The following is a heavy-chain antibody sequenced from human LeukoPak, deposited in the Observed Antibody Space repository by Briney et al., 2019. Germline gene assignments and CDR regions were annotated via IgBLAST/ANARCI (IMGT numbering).Heavy chain of an antibody. CDR1: GYTFSNYY. D-gene: IGHD6-19*01. CDR3: ARRGSGWEFDY. V-gene: IGHV1-46*01. J-gene: IGHJ4*02. CDR2: INPSGGST. Sequence: ASVKVSCKASGYTFSNYYMHWVRQAPGQGLEWMGIINPSGGSTNFAQKFQGRVTMTRDTSTSTVYMELSSLRHEDTVVYYCARRGSGWEFDYWGQGTLVTVSS.